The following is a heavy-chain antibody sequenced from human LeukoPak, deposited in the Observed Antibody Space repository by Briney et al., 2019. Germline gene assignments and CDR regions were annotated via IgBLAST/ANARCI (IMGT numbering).Heavy chain of an antibody. CDR2: ISSNGGST. V-gene: IGHV3-64*01. Sequence: GGSLRLSCAASGFTFSSYAMQWVRQAPGKGLEYVSAISSNGGSTYYANSVKGRFTISRDNSKNTLYLQMGSLRAEDMAVYYCARGKSGSYQTFDYWGQGTLVTVSS. D-gene: IGHD1-26*01. J-gene: IGHJ4*02. CDR1: GFTFSSYA. CDR3: ARGKSGSYQTFDY.